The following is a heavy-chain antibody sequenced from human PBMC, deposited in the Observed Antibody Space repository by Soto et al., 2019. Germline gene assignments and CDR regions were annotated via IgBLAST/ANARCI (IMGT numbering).Heavy chain of an antibody. V-gene: IGHV1-18*04. Sequence: GASVKVSCKASGYNYTSYGISWVRQAPGQGLEWMGWISAYGAKPKYAQKFQGRVTMTTDTSTTTAYLELRSLRSDDTAVYYCASEDYCTDSSFYRFYYFHYGMDVWGQGTTVTVSS. CDR1: GYNYTSYG. CDR3: ASEDYCTDSSFYRFYYFHYGMDV. D-gene: IGHD2-8*02. J-gene: IGHJ6*01. CDR2: ISAYGAKP.